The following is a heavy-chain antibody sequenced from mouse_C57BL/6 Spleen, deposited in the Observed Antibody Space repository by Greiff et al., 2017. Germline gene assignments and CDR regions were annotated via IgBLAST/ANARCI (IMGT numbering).Heavy chain of an antibody. CDR3: ARYQLGGDFDY. CDR2: IYPGDGDT. CDR1: GYAFSSSW. Sequence: QVQLQQSGPELVKPGASVKISCKASGYAFSSSWMNWVKQRPGKGLEWIGRIYPGDGDTNYNGKFKGKATLTADKSSSTAYMQLSSLTSEDSAVYFCARYQLGGDFDYWGQGTTLTVSS. V-gene: IGHV1-82*01. D-gene: IGHD4-1*02. J-gene: IGHJ2*01.